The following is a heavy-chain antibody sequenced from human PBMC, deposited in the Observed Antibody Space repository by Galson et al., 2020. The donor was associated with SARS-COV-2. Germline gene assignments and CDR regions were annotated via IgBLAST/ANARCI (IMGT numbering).Heavy chain of an antibody. CDR2: INPNSGDA. D-gene: IGHD3-10*01. CDR1: GYTFTGYS. Sequence: ASVKVSCKASGYTFTGYSMHWVRQAPGQGLEWMGWINPNSGDATYAQKFQGRVTVTRVTSISTVYMELSRLRSDDTAVYYCAVDVGFGEVYGLDAWGQGTAVTVSS. V-gene: IGHV1-2*02. CDR3: AVDVGFGEVYGLDA. J-gene: IGHJ6*02.